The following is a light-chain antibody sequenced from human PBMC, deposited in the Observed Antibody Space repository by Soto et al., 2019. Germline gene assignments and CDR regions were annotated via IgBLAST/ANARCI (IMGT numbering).Light chain of an antibody. CDR2: EVN. CDR1: SSDVGGNDY. V-gene: IGLV2-8*01. CDR3: CSYGFAGSDYLV. Sequence: QSVLTQPPSASGSPGQSVTISRTGASSDVGGNDYVSWYQHHPGKVPKLMIFEVNKRPSGVPHRFSGSKSGNTASLTVSGLQAEDEADYYCCSYGFAGSDYLVFGGGTKLTVL. J-gene: IGLJ3*02.